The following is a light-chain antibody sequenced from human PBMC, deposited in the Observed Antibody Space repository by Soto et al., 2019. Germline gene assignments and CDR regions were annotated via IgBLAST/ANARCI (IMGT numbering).Light chain of an antibody. V-gene: IGKV1-33*01. CDR1: QNINNY. Sequence: DIQMTQSPSSLSASVGDRVTITCQASQNINNYLNWYQQKPGRAPKLLIYDASNLEAGVPSRFRGSGSGTDFTFTISRLQPEDTATYYCQQYENLPTFGQGTKVDIK. J-gene: IGKJ1*01. CDR3: QQYENLPT. CDR2: DAS.